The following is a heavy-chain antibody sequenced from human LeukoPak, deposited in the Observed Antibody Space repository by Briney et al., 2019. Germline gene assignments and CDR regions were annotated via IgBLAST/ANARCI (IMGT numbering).Heavy chain of an antibody. V-gene: IGHV3-7*01. CDR1: GFTLITYW. CDR3: VAANGWLGDY. Sequence: PGGSLRLSCAASGFTLITYWMSWVRQAPGKGLEWVANIKLDGSEQYYMDSVKGRFTISRDNGKNVLYLQMSSLRVEDTAVYYCVAANGWLGDYWGQGTLVTVSS. CDR2: IKLDGSEQ. J-gene: IGHJ4*02. D-gene: IGHD6-19*01.